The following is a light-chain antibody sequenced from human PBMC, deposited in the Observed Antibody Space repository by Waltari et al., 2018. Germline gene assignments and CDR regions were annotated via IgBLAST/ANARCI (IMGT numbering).Light chain of an antibody. V-gene: IGLV3-1*01. Sequence: SYVLTQPPSVSVSPGQTASIRCSCDNLGDQYVSWYQQKPGQSPVLVIFQATKRPSGMPERFSGSTSGNTATLTISGTQPMDEADYYCLVWDTSSYVFGTGTKVTVL. J-gene: IGLJ1*01. CDR2: QAT. CDR3: LVWDTSSYV. CDR1: NLGDQY.